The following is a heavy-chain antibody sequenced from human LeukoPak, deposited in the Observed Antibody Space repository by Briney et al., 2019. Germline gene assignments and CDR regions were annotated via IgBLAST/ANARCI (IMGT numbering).Heavy chain of an antibody. CDR2: ISGSGGST. Sequence: PGGSLRLSCAASGFTFSGYAMSWVRQAPGKGLEWVSAISGSGGSTYYADSVKGRFTISRDNAKDSLYLQMNSLRAEDTAVYYCARDRQSITIFGVLIPIYMDVWGKGTTVTVSS. J-gene: IGHJ6*03. V-gene: IGHV3-23*01. D-gene: IGHD3-3*01. CDR1: GFTFSGYA. CDR3: ARDRQSITIFGVLIPIYMDV.